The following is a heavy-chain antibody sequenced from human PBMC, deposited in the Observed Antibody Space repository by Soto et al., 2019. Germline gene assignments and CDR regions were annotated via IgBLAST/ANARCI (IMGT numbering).Heavy chain of an antibody. Sequence: PLASVKVSCKASGYTFTSYDINWVRQATGQGLEWMGWMNPNSGNTGYAQKFQGRVTMTRNTSISTAYMELSSLRSEDTAVYYCARNLYSGYDYGYWGQGTLVTVSS. V-gene: IGHV1-8*01. CDR2: MNPNSGNT. D-gene: IGHD5-12*01. CDR3: ARNLYSGYDYGY. J-gene: IGHJ4*02. CDR1: GYTFTSYD.